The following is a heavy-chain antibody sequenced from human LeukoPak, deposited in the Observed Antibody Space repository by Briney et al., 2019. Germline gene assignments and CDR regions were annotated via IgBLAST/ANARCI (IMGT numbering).Heavy chain of an antibody. V-gene: IGHV3-7*01. D-gene: IGHD1-14*01. CDR1: GFTFSDYY. CDR3: ARKTGDC. Sequence: GGSLGLSCAASGFTFSDYYMSWVRQAPGTGLEWVANIKQDGSEKYYVDSVKGRFTISRDNAKNSLYLQMNSLRVEDTAVYYCARKTGDCWGQGTLVIVSS. CDR2: IKQDGSEK. J-gene: IGHJ4*02.